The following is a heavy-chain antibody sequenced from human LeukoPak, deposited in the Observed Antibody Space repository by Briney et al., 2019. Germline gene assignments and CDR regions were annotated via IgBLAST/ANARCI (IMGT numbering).Heavy chain of an antibody. D-gene: IGHD3-10*01. Sequence: ASVKVSCKASGYTFTSYGISWVRQAPGQGLEWMGWISAYNGNTNYAQKLQGRVTMTTDTSTSTAYMELRSLRSDDTAVYYVARSHYYCSGTYYRPPPFHYWGQETLVTVSS. J-gene: IGHJ4*02. CDR2: ISAYNGNT. CDR1: GYTFTSYG. CDR3: ARSHYYCSGTYYRPPPFHY. V-gene: IGHV1-18*01.